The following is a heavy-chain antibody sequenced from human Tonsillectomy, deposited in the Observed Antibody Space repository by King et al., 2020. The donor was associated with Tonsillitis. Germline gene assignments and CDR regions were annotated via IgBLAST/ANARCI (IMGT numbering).Heavy chain of an antibody. J-gene: IGHJ3*02. CDR2: IYYSGST. CDR3: ARVSSDFYDSSGYHGFDI. V-gene: IGHV4-59*01. Sequence: QLQESGPGLVKPSETLSLTCTVSGGSINSYYWSWIRQPPGKGLEWIGYIYYSGSTNYNPSLKSRVTISVDTSKNQFSLRLSSVTAADTAVSYCARVSSDFYDSSGYHGFDIWGQGTMVTVSS. CDR1: GGSINSYY. D-gene: IGHD3-22*01.